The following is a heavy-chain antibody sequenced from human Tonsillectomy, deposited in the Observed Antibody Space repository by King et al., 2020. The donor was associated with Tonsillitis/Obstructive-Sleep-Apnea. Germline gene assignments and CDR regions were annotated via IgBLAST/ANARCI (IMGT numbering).Heavy chain of an antibody. Sequence: VQLQESGPGLVKPSETLSLTCIVSGDSISSDYWCWIRQPPGKGLEWIGYIYHSGNTNYNPSLKSRVTISVDTSKNQFSLKLNSLTAADTAVSYCARWVRGKNLYSYVMDVWGQGTTVTVSS. CDR2: IYHSGNT. V-gene: IGHV4-59*01. J-gene: IGHJ6*02. CDR1: GDSISSDY. CDR3: ARWVRGKNLYSYVMDV. D-gene: IGHD3-10*01.